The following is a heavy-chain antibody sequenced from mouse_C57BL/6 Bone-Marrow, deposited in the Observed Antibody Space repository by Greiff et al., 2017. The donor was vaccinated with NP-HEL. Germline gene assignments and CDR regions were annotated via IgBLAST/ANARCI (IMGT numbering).Heavy chain of an antibody. CDR1: GYTFTDYY. V-gene: IGHV1-19*01. Sequence: VQLQQSGPVLVKPGASVKMSCKASGYTFTDYYMNWVKQSHGKSLEWIGVLNPSNGGTSYNHKFKGKATFTVDKSSSTAYMELNSLTSEDSAVYYCARSLPYYFDYWGQGTTLTVSS. CDR3: ARSLPYYFDY. J-gene: IGHJ2*01. CDR2: LNPSNGGT.